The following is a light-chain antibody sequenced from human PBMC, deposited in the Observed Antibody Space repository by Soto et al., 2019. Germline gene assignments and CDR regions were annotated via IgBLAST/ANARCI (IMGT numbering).Light chain of an antibody. CDR2: DAS. Sequence: DIQMTQSPSSLSASVGDRVTITCQASQDISNHLNWYQQKPGTAPKVLIYDASSLESGVPSRFSGSGYGTEFILTMSSLQPEDFATYYCQHYGGMWTFGQGTKVDIK. CDR3: QHYGGMWT. J-gene: IGKJ1*01. CDR1: QDISNH. V-gene: IGKV1-33*01.